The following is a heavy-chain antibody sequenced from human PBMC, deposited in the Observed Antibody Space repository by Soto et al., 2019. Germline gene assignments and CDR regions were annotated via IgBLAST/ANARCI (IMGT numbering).Heavy chain of an antibody. D-gene: IGHD3-22*01. Sequence: QVPLVQSGAEVKKPGASVKVSCKASGYTFTSYGISWVRQAPGQGLEWMGWISAYNGNTNYAQKLQGRVTMTTDTSTSTAYMELRSLRSDDTAVYYCARVDLSYYDSSGYYYDYWGQGTLVTVSS. V-gene: IGHV1-18*01. J-gene: IGHJ4*02. CDR3: ARVDLSYYDSSGYYYDY. CDR2: ISAYNGNT. CDR1: GYTFTSYG.